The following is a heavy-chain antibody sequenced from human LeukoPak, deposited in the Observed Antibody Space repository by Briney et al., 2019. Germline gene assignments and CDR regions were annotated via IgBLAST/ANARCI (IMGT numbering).Heavy chain of an antibody. V-gene: IGHV3-21*04. D-gene: IGHD2-15*01. CDR1: GFTLSSYS. J-gene: IGHJ4*02. Sequence: GRSLRLSCAASGFTLSSYSMNWVRQAPGKGLEWVSSISSSSSYIYYADSVKGRFTISRDNAKNSLYLQMNSLRAEDTAVYYCAKDPRGYCSGGSCYFDYWGQGTLVTVSS. CDR3: AKDPRGYCSGGSCYFDY. CDR2: ISSSSSYI.